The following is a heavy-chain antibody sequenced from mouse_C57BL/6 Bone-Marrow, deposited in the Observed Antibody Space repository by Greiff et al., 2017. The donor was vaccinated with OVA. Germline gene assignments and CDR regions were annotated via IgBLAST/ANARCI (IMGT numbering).Heavy chain of an antibody. CDR3: ARPPIYDGYYLGAY. Sequence: VHVKQSVAELVRPGASVKLSCTASGFNIKNTYMHWVKQRPEQGLEWIGRIDPANGNTKYAPKFQGKATITADTSSNTAYLQLSSLTSEDTAIYYCARPPIYDGYYLGAYWGQGTLVTVSA. CDR1: GFNIKNTY. CDR2: IDPANGNT. J-gene: IGHJ3*01. D-gene: IGHD2-3*01. V-gene: IGHV14-3*01.